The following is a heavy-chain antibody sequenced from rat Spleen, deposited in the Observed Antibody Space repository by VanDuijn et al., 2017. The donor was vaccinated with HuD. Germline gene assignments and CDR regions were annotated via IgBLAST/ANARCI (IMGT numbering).Heavy chain of an antibody. CDR2: ITNTGGST. V-gene: IGHV5-31*01. J-gene: IGHJ1*01. D-gene: IGHD1-1*01. Sequence: EVQLVESGGGLVQPGGSLKLPCVSSGFTFNNYWMTWIRQAPGKGLEWVASITNTGGSTYYPDSVKGRFTISRDNAKSTLYLQMNSLRSEDTATYYCARPGLLTYWYFDFWGPGTMVTVSS. CDR3: ARPGLLTYWYFDF. CDR1: GFTFNNYW.